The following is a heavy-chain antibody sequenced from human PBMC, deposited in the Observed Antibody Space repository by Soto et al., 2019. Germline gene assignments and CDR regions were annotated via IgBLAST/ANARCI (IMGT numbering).Heavy chain of an antibody. V-gene: IGHV4-39*01. J-gene: IGHJ4*02. CDR2: IYYSGST. CDR1: GGSISSSSYY. D-gene: IGHD2-15*01. Sequence: ETLSLTCTVSGGSISSSSYYWGWIRQPPGKGLEWIGSIYYSGSTYYNPSLKSRVTISVDTSKNQFSLKLSSVTAADTAVYYCARPNCSGGSCYHAYFDYWGQGTLVTVSS. CDR3: ARPNCSGGSCYHAYFDY.